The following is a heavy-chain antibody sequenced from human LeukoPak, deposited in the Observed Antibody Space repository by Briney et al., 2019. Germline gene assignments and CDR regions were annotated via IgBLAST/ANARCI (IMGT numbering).Heavy chain of an antibody. CDR3: ARATVPMVVTARAEYFQH. V-gene: IGHV1-2*02. J-gene: IGHJ1*01. Sequence: GASVKVSCKASGYTFTGYYMHWVRQAPGQGLEWMGWINPNSGGTNYAQKFQGRVTMTRDTSISTAYMELSRLRSDDTAVYYCARATVPMVVTARAEYFQHWGQGTLVTVSS. CDR2: INPNSGGT. D-gene: IGHD2-21*02. CDR1: GYTFTGYY.